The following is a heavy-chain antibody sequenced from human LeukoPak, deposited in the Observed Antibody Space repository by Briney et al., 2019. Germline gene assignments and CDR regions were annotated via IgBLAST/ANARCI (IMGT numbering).Heavy chain of an antibody. CDR3: ARDLGHSSRGASYFDY. V-gene: IGHV3-30-3*01. CDR2: ISYDGSNK. J-gene: IGHJ4*02. CDR1: GFTFSSYA. D-gene: IGHD4/OR15-4a*01. Sequence: GGSLRLSCAASGFTFSSYAMHWVREAPGKGLEWVAVISYDGSNKYYADSVKGRFTSSRDSFDNTVYLQMNGLRAEDTAVYYCARDLGHSSRGASYFDYWGQGALVTVSS.